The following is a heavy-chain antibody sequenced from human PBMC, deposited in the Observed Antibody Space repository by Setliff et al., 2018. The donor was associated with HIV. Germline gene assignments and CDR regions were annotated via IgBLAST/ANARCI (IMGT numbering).Heavy chain of an antibody. CDR2: ISGGGDST. Sequence: PSETLSLTCAVYGGSFSGHYWSWVRQAPGKGLEWVSGISGGGDSTYYADSVKGRFTIFRDNSKNTLYLQMNSLRAEDTAVYYCAKAPGLTSSWAIDYWGQGTLVTVSS. V-gene: IGHV3-23*01. D-gene: IGHD6-13*01. CDR3: AKAPGLTSSWAIDY. CDR1: GGSFSGHY. J-gene: IGHJ4*02.